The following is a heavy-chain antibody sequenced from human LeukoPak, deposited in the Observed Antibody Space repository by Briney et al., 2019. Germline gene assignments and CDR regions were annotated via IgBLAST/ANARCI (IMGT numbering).Heavy chain of an antibody. Sequence: GGSLRLSCAASGFTFSSYGMHWVRQAPGKGLEWVAVISYDGSNKYYADSVKGRFTISRDNAKNSLYLQMNSLRAEDTAVYYCASTPTKPAAILLYYYYMDVWGKGTMVTVSS. CDR2: ISYDGSNK. D-gene: IGHD2-2*02. V-gene: IGHV3-30*03. CDR3: ASTPTKPAAILLYYYYMDV. CDR1: GFTFSSYG. J-gene: IGHJ6*03.